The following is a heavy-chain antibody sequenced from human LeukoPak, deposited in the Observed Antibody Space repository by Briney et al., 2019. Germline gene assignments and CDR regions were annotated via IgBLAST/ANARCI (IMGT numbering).Heavy chain of an antibody. Sequence: GGSLRLPCAASGFTFSSYWMHWVRQAPGKGLVWVSHINSDGSSTSHADSVKGRFTISRDNAKSTLYLQMNSLRAEDTAVYYCAARGYCSSTSCLLEYWGQGTLVTVSS. CDR2: INSDGSST. V-gene: IGHV3-74*01. CDR3: AARGYCSSTSCLLEY. J-gene: IGHJ4*02. D-gene: IGHD2-2*01. CDR1: GFTFSSYW.